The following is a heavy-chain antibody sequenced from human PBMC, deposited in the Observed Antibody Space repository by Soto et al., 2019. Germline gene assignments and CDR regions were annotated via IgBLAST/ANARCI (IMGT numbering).Heavy chain of an antibody. CDR1: GDSVSSNSAA. CDR3: ATATSFSCSWHPDHYRIMDF. V-gene: IGHV6-1*01. J-gene: IGHJ6*02. CDR2: TYYRSKWYN. D-gene: IGHD6-13*01. Sequence: PLQTLSLTCAISGDSVSSNSAAWNWIRQSPSRGLEWLGRTYYRSKWYNDYAVSVKSRITINPDTSKNQFSLQLNSVTPEDTAVYSCATATSFSCSWHPDHYRIMDFWGQGTTVTVSS.